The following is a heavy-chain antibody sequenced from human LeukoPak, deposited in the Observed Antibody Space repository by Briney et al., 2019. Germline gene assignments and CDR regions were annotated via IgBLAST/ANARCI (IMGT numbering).Heavy chain of an antibody. CDR1: GGSISSSSYY. CDR3: ARMIRVLVVVPAAIRDAFDI. Sequence: SETLSLTCTVSGGSISSSSYYWGWIRQPPGKGLEWIGSIYYSGSTYYNPSLKSRVTISVDTSKNQFSLKLSSVTAADTAVYYCARMIRVLVVVPAAIRDAFDIWGQGTMVTVSS. J-gene: IGHJ3*02. D-gene: IGHD2-2*02. CDR2: IYYSGST. V-gene: IGHV4-39*07.